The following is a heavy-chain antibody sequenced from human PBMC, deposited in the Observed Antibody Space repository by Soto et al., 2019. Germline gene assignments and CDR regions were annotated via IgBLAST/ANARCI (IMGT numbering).Heavy chain of an antibody. J-gene: IGHJ4*02. V-gene: IGHV3-74*01. CDR1: GFTFSSYW. CDR3: ASSPPVGTAPFGY. CDR2: INSDGSST. Sequence: EVQLVESGGGLVQPGGSLRLSCAASGFTFSSYWRHWVRQAPGKGLVWVSRINSDGSSTSYADSVKGRFTISRDNAKNTLYLQMNSLRAEDTAVYYCASSPPVGTAPFGYWGQGTLVTVSS. D-gene: IGHD5-18*01.